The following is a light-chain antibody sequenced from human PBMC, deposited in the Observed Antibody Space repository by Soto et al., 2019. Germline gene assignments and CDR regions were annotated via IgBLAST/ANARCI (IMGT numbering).Light chain of an antibody. CDR1: QGISSA. CDR2: DAS. CDR3: QQFQSYALT. Sequence: AIQLTQSLSSLSASVGDRVSITCRASQGISSALAWYQHKPGRAPRLLIYDASSLQSGVSSRFSGSGSGTDVTLTISSLQPEDFATYYCQQFQSYALTFGGGTKLEIK. J-gene: IGKJ4*01. V-gene: IGKV1-13*02.